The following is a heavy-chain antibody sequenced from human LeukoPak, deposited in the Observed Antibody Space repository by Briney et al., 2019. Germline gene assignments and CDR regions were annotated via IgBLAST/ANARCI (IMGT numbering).Heavy chain of an antibody. CDR2: IYYSGST. CDR3: ARTNPTYYDFWSGYTDYYYYYYMDV. D-gene: IGHD3-3*01. V-gene: IGHV4-30-4*08. J-gene: IGHJ6*03. CDR1: GGSISSGDYY. Sequence: SQTLSLTCTVSGGSISSGDYYWSWIRQPPGKGLEWIEYIYYSGSTYYNPSLKSRFTISVDTSKNPFSLKLTSVTAAETAVYYCARTNPTYYDFWSGYTDYYYYYYMDVWGKGTTVTVSS.